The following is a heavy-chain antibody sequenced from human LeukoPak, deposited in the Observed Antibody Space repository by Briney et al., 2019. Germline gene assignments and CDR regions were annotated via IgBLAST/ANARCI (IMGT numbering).Heavy chain of an antibody. V-gene: IGHV3-7*05. Sequence: GGSLRLSCAASGFIFSSYWMSWVRQAPGRGLGWVANINQDGSEKYYLDSVKGRFTISRDNAKDSLYLQMNSLRAEDTAVYYCARDVGGGSVYWGQGALVTVSS. CDR3: ARDVGGGSVY. J-gene: IGHJ4*02. CDR1: GFIFSSYW. D-gene: IGHD6-19*01. CDR2: INQDGSEK.